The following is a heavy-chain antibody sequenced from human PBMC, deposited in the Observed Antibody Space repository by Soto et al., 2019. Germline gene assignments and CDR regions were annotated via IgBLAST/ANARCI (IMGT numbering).Heavy chain of an antibody. CDR2: ISYDGSNK. V-gene: IGHV3-30-3*01. CDR3: ARSVNVLMVYATYYYYGMDV. Sequence: GGSLRLSCGASGFTFSSYAIHWVRQALGKGLEWVAVISYDGSNKYYADSVKGRFTISRDNSKNTLYLQMNSLRAEDTAVYYCARSVNVLMVYATYYYYGMDVWGQGTTVTVSS. CDR1: GFTFSSYA. D-gene: IGHD2-8*01. J-gene: IGHJ6*02.